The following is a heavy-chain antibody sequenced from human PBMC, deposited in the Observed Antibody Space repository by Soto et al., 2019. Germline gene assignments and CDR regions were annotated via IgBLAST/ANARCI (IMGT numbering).Heavy chain of an antibody. CDR2: IITAIGTP. CDR3: ARDYGRQAPGL. CDR1: GGTFSSFA. V-gene: IGHV1-69*01. D-gene: IGHD3-10*01. J-gene: IGHJ3*01. Sequence: QVQLVQSGSEVKKPGSSVKVSCKVSGGTFSSFAISWVRQAPGQGLEWIGGIITAIGTPDHAPKFRGRVTITADESTSTAYLELSSLTSNDTAAYFCARDYGRQAPGLWGQGTKVTVSS.